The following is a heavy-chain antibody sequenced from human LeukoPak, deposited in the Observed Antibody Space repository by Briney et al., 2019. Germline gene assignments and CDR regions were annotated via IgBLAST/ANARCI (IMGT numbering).Heavy chain of an antibody. Sequence: GGSLRLSCAASGFTFSSYWMSWVRQAPGKGLEWVANIKPNEGEKHSVDSVKGRFTISRDNAKNSLYLQMNSLRAEDTAVYYCARDFSQLPTSGRFDSWGQGTLVTVSS. J-gene: IGHJ4*02. CDR1: GFTFSSYW. CDR3: ARDFSQLPTSGRFDS. V-gene: IGHV3-7*03. CDR2: IKPNEGEK. D-gene: IGHD2-2*01.